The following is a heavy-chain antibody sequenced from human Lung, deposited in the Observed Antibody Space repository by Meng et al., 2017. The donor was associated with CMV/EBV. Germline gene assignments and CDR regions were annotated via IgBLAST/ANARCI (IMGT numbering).Heavy chain of an antibody. CDR1: FSGYS. D-gene: IGHD2-2*01. V-gene: IGHV4-34*01. CDR3: ARGAPLIGYCSSTSCYGIRY. J-gene: IGHJ4*02. CDR2: INHSGST. Sequence: FSGYSWSCIRQPPGKGLEWIGEINHSGSTNYNPSLTSRVTISVDTSKNQFSLKLSSVTAADTAVYYCARGAPLIGYCSSTSCYGIRYWGQGTLVTVSS.